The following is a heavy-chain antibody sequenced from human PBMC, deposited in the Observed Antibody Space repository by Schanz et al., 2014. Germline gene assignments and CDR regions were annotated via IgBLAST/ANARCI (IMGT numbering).Heavy chain of an antibody. CDR2: ICYSGSA. V-gene: IGHV4-39*01. Sequence: QLQLQESGPGLVKPSETLSLTCSVSGDSISSSSYCWGWIRQPPGKGLEWIGSICYSGSAHYFPSLKIRGSTSYTRPQKVRAPVSEHRSKNQFPRNLIVVTAADTAVYYCARQGSVPEVKWRGGLDYWGQGILVTVSS. CDR1: GDSISSSSYC. CDR3: ARQGSVPEVKWRGGLDY. J-gene: IGHJ4*02. D-gene: IGHD2-21*01.